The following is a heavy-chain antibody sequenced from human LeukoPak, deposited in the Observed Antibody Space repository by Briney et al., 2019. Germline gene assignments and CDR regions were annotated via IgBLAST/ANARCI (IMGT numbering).Heavy chain of an antibody. CDR1: GGTFSSYA. J-gene: IGHJ6*03. D-gene: IGHD2-15*01. CDR3: ARDRAPRIYYYYMDV. V-gene: IGHV1-2*02. Sequence: ASVKVSCKASGGTFSSYAISWVRQAPGQGLEWMGWINPNSGGTNYAQKFQGRVTMTRDTSISTAYMELSRLRSDDTAVYYCARDRAPRIYYYYMDVWGKGTTVTVSS. CDR2: INPNSGGT.